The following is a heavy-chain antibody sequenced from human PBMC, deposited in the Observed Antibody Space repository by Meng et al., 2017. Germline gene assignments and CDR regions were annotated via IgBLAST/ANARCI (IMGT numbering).Heavy chain of an antibody. CDR1: GGSISSGGYY. CDR3: ARGLDYWYFDL. J-gene: IGHJ2*01. Sequence: LRLSCTVSGGSISSGGYYWSWIRQHPGKGLEWIGYIYYSGSTYYNPSLKSRVTIPVDTSKNQFTLKLSSVTAADTAVYYCARGLDYWYFDLWGRGTLVTVSS. CDR2: IYYSGST. V-gene: IGHV4-31*03. D-gene: IGHD1-1*01.